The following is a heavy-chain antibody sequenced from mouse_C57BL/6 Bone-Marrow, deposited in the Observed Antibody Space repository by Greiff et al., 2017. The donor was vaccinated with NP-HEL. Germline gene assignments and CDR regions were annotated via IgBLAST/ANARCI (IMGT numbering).Heavy chain of an antibody. J-gene: IGHJ2*01. D-gene: IGHD2-2*01. CDR1: GYTFTDYY. CDR3: ARCGYDGYYFDY. CDR2: INPYNGGT. Sequence: EVQLQQSGPVLVKPGASVKMSCKASGYTFTDYYMNWVKQSHGKSLEWIGVINPYNGGTSYNQKFKGKATLTVDKSSSTAYMELNSLTSEDSAVYYCARCGYDGYYFDYWGQGTTLTVSS. V-gene: IGHV1-19*01.